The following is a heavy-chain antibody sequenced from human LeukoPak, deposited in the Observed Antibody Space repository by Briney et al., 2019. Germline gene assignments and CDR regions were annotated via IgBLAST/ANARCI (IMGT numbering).Heavy chain of an antibody. CDR1: GFTFSSYW. CDR2: IKQDGSEK. D-gene: IGHD3-16*01. CDR3: ARDCVGGYVWGSCIDY. V-gene: IGHV3-7*01. Sequence: GGSLRLSCAASGFTFSSYWMSWVRQAPGKGLEWVANIKQDGSEKYYVDSVKGRFTISRDNAKNSLYLQMNSLRAEDTAVYYCARDCVGGYVWGSCIDYWGQGTLVTVSS. J-gene: IGHJ4*02.